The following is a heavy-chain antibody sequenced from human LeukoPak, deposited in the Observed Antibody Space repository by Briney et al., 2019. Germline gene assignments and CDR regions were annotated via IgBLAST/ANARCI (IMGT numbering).Heavy chain of an antibody. V-gene: IGHV3-21*01. CDR3: ARDYCSSTSCYIDYFDY. CDR1: GFTFSSYS. CDR2: ISSSSSYI. Sequence: GGSLRLSCAASGFTFSSYSMNRVRQAPGKGLEWVSSISSSSSYIYYADSVKGRFTISRDNAKNSLYLQMNSLRAEDTAVYYCARDYCSSTSCYIDYFDYWGQGTLVTVSS. J-gene: IGHJ4*02. D-gene: IGHD2-2*02.